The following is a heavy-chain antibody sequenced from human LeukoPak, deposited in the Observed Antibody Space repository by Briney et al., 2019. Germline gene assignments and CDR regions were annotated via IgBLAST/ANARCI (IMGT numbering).Heavy chain of an antibody. D-gene: IGHD1-26*01. CDR1: GCRFTSYW. Sequence: GGSLKISWKGSGCRFTSYWIGGVRQMPGKGLEGMGIIYPGESDTRYSPSFEGQVTISAEKSISTAYLQWSSLKASDTAMYYCARVGGRAGDKVGATYDAFDIWGQGTMVTVSS. CDR2: IYPGESDT. V-gene: IGHV5-51*01. CDR3: ARVGGRAGDKVGATYDAFDI. J-gene: IGHJ3*02.